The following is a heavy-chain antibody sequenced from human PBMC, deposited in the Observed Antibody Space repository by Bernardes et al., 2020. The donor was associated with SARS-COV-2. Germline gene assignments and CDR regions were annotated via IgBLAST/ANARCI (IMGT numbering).Heavy chain of an antibody. Sequence: ASVKVSCKASGYTFTSYGISWVRQAPGQGLEWMGWISAYNGNTNYAQKLQGRVTMTTDTSTSTAYMELRSLRSDDTAVYYCAREMAAADYYGMDVWGQGTTVTASS. CDR1: GYTFTSYG. D-gene: IGHD6-13*01. J-gene: IGHJ6*02. V-gene: IGHV1-18*04. CDR2: ISAYNGNT. CDR3: AREMAAADYYGMDV.